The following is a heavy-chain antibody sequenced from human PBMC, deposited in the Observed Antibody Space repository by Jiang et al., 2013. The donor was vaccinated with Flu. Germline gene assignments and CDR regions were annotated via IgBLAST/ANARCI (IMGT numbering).Heavy chain of an antibody. Sequence: YWSWIRQPPGKGLEWIGYIYYSGSTNYNPSLKSRVTISVDTSKNQFSLKLSSVTAADTAVYYCARVAIMPSGYCSSTSCYRGITGTLGGMDVWGQGTTVTVSS. CDR3: ARVAIMPSGYCSSTSCYRGITGTLGGMDV. J-gene: IGHJ6*02. V-gene: IGHV4-59*01. CDR1: Y. CDR2: IYYSGST. D-gene: IGHD2-2*02.